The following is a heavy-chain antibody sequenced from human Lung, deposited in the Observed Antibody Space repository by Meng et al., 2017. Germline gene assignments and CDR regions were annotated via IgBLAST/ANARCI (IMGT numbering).Heavy chain of an antibody. CDR3: ARGTPGRSYSDY. J-gene: IGHJ4*02. D-gene: IGHD3-10*01. CDR1: GYTSASYG. V-gene: IGHV1-18*01. Sequence: QAQLPTSGAEVKKPGASGWISCKASGYTSASYGISWFRQAPGQGLEWMGWFVSNADTYPAQKFQGRVTMTRDTHTSTDFMELRSLRFDDTAVYYCARGTPGRSYSDYWGQGTLVTVSS. CDR2: FVSNADT.